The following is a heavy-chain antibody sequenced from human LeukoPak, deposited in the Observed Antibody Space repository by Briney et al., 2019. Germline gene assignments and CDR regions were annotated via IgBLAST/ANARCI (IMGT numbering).Heavy chain of an antibody. D-gene: IGHD3-16*01. V-gene: IGHV4-31*03. CDR3: ARDPGGLWGFDP. CDR1: GDSINSDGYY. J-gene: IGHJ5*02. CDR2: IFNSGST. Sequence: SETLSLTCTVSGDSINSDGYYWSWIRQHPGKGLEWIGYIFNSGSTYYNPPLRSRVTISMDTSNNHFSLDLNSVTAADTAVYYCARDPGGLWGFDPWGQGTLVIVSS.